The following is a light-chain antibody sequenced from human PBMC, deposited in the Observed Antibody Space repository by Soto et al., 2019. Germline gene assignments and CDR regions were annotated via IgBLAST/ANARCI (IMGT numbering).Light chain of an antibody. J-gene: IGLJ2*01. CDR3: SSFTSSSTVV. Sequence: QSALTQPPSVSGSPGQSVTISCTGTSSDVGSYDRVSWYQQPPGTAPKLMIYEVSNRPSGVPDLFSGSNSGNTASLTISGLQAEDDADYYCSSFTSSSTVVFGGGTKLTVL. CDR1: SSDVGSYDR. V-gene: IGLV2-18*02. CDR2: EVS.